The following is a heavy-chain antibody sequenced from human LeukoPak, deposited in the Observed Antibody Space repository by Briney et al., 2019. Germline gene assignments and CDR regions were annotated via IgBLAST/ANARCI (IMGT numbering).Heavy chain of an antibody. J-gene: IGHJ4*02. CDR2: INPNSGGT. D-gene: IGHD1-1*01. Sequence: GESLRISCKASGYTFTSYGISWVRQAPGQGLEWMGWINPNSGGTNYAQKFQGRVTMTRDTSISTAYMELSRLRSDDTAVYYCAFLQQVFDYWGQGTLVTVSS. CDR1: GYTFTSYG. V-gene: IGHV1-2*02. CDR3: AFLQQVFDY.